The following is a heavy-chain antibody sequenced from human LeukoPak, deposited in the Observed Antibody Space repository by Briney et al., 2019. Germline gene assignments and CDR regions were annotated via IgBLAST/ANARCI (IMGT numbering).Heavy chain of an antibody. CDR3: AKVAGFLEWLFWYFDY. CDR1: GFTFSSYA. D-gene: IGHD3-3*01. CDR2: ISGSGGST. J-gene: IGHJ4*02. V-gene: IGHV3-23*01. Sequence: PGGSLRLSCAASGFTFSSYAMSWVRQAPGKGLEWVSAISGSGGSTYYADSVKGRFTISRDNSKNTLYLQMNSLRAEDTAVYYCAKVAGFLEWLFWYFDYWGQGTLVTVSS.